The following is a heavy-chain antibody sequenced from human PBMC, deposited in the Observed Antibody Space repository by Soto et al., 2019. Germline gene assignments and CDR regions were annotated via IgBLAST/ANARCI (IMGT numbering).Heavy chain of an antibody. J-gene: IGHJ4*02. CDR3: VRGDYGGLLFDY. Sequence: EVQLVESGGGLVQPGGSLRLSCAASGFIVSSYYMSWVRQAPGKGLEWVSIIYSTGTTYYTDSVKGRFTLSRHNSKNTLYLQMNSLRVEDTAMYYCVRGDYGGLLFDYWGQETLVTVSS. CDR2: IYSTGTT. V-gene: IGHV3-53*04. CDR1: GFIVSSYY. D-gene: IGHD4-17*01.